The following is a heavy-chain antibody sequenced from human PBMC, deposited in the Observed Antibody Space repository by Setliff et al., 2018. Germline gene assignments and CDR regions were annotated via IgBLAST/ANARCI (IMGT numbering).Heavy chain of an antibody. Sequence: KPSETLSLTCAVSGFSISSGYYWGWIRQPPGKGLEWIGYIHFSGTTNYNPSLKSRVTLSLDTSKNQFSLELSSVTAADTAMYYCARSGPGGSPQYFFDSWGQGTLVTVSS. V-gene: IGHV4-38-2*01. D-gene: IGHD2-15*01. CDR2: IHFSGTT. CDR1: GFSISSGYY. J-gene: IGHJ4*02. CDR3: ARSGPGGSPQYFFDS.